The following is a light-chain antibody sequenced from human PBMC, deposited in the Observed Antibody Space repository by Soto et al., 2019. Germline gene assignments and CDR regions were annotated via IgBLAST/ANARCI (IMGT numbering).Light chain of an antibody. CDR3: SSYAGTYSVV. J-gene: IGLJ2*01. Sequence: QSALTQPRSVSGSPGQSVTISCTGTSSDVGAYNYVSWYQQHPGKVPKLVVYDVSERPSGVPDRFSGSKSGNTASLTISGLQAEDEGDYYCSSYAGTYSVVFGGGTKLTVL. V-gene: IGLV2-11*01. CDR2: DVS. CDR1: SSDVGAYNY.